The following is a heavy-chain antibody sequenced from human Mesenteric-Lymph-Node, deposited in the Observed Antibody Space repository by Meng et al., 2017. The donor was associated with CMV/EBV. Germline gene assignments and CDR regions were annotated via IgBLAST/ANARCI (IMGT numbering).Heavy chain of an antibody. V-gene: IGHV3-NL1*01. CDR3: ARDNSQRGRFDP. CDR2: IYSGGST. CDR1: GFTFSSYA. Sequence: GESLKISCAASGFTFSSYAMHWVRQAPGKGLEWVSVIYSGGSTYYADSVKGRFIISRDNAKNSLYLQMSSLRPEDTAVYYCARDNSQRGRFDPWGQGTLVTVSS. D-gene: IGHD6-25*01. J-gene: IGHJ5*02.